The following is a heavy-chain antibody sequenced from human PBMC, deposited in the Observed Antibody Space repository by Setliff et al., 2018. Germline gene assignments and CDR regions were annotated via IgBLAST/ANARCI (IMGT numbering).Heavy chain of an antibody. CDR3: AKDPNYYYYMDV. Sequence: GGSLRLSCAASGFTFNIYAMSWVRQAPGKGLEWVSTISNSGSTSYADSVKGRFTISRDNSKNTLYLQMNSLRPEDTAVYYCAKDPNYYYYMDVWGKGTTVTVSS. J-gene: IGHJ6*03. CDR1: GFTFNIYA. V-gene: IGHV3-23*01. CDR2: ISNSGST.